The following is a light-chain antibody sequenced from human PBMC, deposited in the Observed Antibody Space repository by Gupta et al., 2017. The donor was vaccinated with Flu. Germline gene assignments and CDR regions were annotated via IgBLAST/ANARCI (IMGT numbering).Light chain of an antibody. CDR2: DAS. CDR1: QRVSNF. V-gene: IGKV3-11*01. CDR3: QQRSNWPYS. J-gene: IGKJ2*03. Sequence: ELVLTQSPATLSLSPGERATLSCRASQRVSNFLAWYQQKPGQAPRLLIYDASNRATGVPARFSGSGSGTDFSLTITSLEPEDFAIYFCQQRSNWPYSFGQGTKLEIK.